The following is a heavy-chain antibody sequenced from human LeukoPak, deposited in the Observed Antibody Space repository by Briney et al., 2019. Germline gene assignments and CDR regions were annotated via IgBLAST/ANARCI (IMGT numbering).Heavy chain of an antibody. J-gene: IGHJ4*02. CDR2: IYWDDDK. V-gene: IGHV2-5*02. D-gene: IGHD3-16*01. CDR1: GFSLSTSGVG. Sequence: SGPTLVNPTQTLTLTCTFAGFSLSTSGVGVGWIRQPPGKALEWLALIYWDDDKRYSPSLKSRLTITKDTSKNQVVLTMTNMDPVDTATYYCAHRPPWGRPCLFDYWGQGTLVTVSS. CDR3: AHRPPWGRPCLFDY.